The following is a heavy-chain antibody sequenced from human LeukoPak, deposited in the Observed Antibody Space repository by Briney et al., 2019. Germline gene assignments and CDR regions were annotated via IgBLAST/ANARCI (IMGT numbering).Heavy chain of an antibody. Sequence: PSETLSLTCTVSVDSISGNYWTWIRQPPGKGLEWIGYIYYSGSTNYNASLKSRVTISVDTSKHQFSLKLSSVTAADAAVYYCARLGDGDNLRYFDYWGQGTLVTVSS. CDR3: ARLGDGDNLRYFDY. CDR2: IYYSGST. J-gene: IGHJ4*02. V-gene: IGHV4-59*08. CDR1: VDSISGNY. D-gene: IGHD5-24*01.